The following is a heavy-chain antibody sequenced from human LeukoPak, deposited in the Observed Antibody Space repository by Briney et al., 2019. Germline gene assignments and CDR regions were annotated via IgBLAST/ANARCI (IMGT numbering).Heavy chain of an antibody. J-gene: IGHJ4*02. D-gene: IGHD3-3*01. V-gene: IGHV3-30-3*01. CDR3: ARDRLWGSTIFGVDPPFYFDY. CDR2: ISYDGSNK. Sequence: GRSLRLSCAASGFTFSSYAMHWVRQAPGKGLEWVAVISYDGSNKYYADSVKGRFTIPRDNSKNTLYLQMNSLRAEDTAVYYCARDRLWGSTIFGVDPPFYFDYWGQGTLVTVSS. CDR1: GFTFSSYA.